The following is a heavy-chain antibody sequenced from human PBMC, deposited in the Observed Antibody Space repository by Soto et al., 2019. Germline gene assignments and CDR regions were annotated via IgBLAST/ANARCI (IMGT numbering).Heavy chain of an antibody. Sequence: QVQLQESGPGLVKPSQTLSLTCTVSGGSISSGGYYWSWIRQHPGEGLEWIGYIYYSGSTYYNPSLKSRVTISVDTSKNQFSLKLSSVTAADTAVYYCARRDGVYINPPLGAFDIWGQGTMVTVSS. CDR2: IYYSGST. J-gene: IGHJ3*02. V-gene: IGHV4-31*03. CDR1: GGSISSGGYY. CDR3: ARRDGVYINPPLGAFDI. D-gene: IGHD2-2*02.